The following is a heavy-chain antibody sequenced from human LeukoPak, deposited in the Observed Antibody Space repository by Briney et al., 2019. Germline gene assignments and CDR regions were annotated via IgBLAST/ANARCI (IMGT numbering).Heavy chain of an antibody. J-gene: IGHJ3*02. D-gene: IGHD3-22*01. CDR2: ISGSGGST. CDR1: GFTFGSYA. CDR3: AKPIYDRGPRAFDI. V-gene: IGHV3-23*01. Sequence: PGASLRLSCAASGFTFGSYAMSWVRQAPGKGLEWVSAISGSGGSTYYADSVKGRFTISRDNSKNTLYLQMNSLRAEDTAVCYCAKPIYDRGPRAFDIWGQGTMVTVSS.